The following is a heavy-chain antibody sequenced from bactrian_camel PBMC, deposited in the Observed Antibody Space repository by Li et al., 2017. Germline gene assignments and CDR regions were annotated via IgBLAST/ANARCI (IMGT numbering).Heavy chain of an antibody. V-gene: IGHV3S42*01. J-gene: IGHJ4*01. Sequence: VQLVESGGGSVQTGGSLRLSCATSLNPDSRYCLGWIRQVPGKEREGVAAVVSGGGQRYADSVKGRFTISIDIHKNILYLEMNSLKPEDTAMYYCAADAPTARADARTLHPNYLGQGTQVTV. CDR1: LNPDSRYC. D-gene: IGHD1*01. CDR2: VVSGGG. CDR3: AADAPTARADARTLHPNY.